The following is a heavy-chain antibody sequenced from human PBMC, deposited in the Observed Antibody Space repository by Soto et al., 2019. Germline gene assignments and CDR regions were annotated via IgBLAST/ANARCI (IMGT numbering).Heavy chain of an antibody. Sequence: SETLSLTSTVSGASISGFYWSWIRKSAGKGLEWIGRIYATGTTDYNPSLKSRVMMSVDTSKKQFSLKLRSVTAADTAVYYCVRDGTKTLRDWLDHWGQGSSVTVSS. D-gene: IGHD1-1*01. CDR1: GASISGFY. CDR3: VRDGTKTLRDWLDH. J-gene: IGHJ5*02. CDR2: IYATGTT. V-gene: IGHV4-4*07.